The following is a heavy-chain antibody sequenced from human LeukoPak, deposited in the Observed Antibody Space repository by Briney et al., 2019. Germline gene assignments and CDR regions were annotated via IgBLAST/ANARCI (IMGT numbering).Heavy chain of an antibody. J-gene: IGHJ6*02. CDR3: TKHLTSTNAGIFVGLDV. V-gene: IGHV3-9*01. Sequence: PGGSLRLSCAAYGYSFKDYGMHWVRQPQGKGLEWVSAINWNGGGTDYADSVKGRFTIFRDNAKNSLYLHWRSLRPEATALYYCTKHLTSTNAGIFVGLDVWGQGTSVTVSS. CDR1: GYSFKDYG. CDR2: INWNGGGT. D-gene: IGHD1-26*01.